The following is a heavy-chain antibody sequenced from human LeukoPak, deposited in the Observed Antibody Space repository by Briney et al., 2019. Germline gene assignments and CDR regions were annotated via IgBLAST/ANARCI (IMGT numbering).Heavy chain of an antibody. D-gene: IGHD3-22*01. J-gene: IGHJ4*02. CDR3: ARERWSSGYYFDY. V-gene: IGHV3-30*02. CDR1: GFTFSSYG. Sequence: GGSLRLSCAASGFTFSSYGMHWVRQAPGKGLEWVAFIRYDGSNKYYADSVKGRFTISRDNSKNTLYLQMNSLRAEDTAVYYCARERWSSGYYFDYWGQGTLVTVSS. CDR2: IRYDGSNK.